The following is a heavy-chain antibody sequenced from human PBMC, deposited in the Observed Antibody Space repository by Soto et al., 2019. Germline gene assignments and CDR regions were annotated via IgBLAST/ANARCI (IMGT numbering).Heavy chain of an antibody. CDR2: INHSGST. J-gene: IGHJ4*02. CDR1: GGSFSGYY. Sequence: QVQLQQWGAGLLKPSETLSLTCAVYGGSFSGYYWSWIRQPPGKGLEWIGEINHSGSTNYNPSLKSRVTISVDTSKNQFSLKLSSVTAADTAVYYCARVAKEQQLEFDYWGQGTLVTVSS. CDR3: ARVAKEQQLEFDY. D-gene: IGHD6-13*01. V-gene: IGHV4-34*01.